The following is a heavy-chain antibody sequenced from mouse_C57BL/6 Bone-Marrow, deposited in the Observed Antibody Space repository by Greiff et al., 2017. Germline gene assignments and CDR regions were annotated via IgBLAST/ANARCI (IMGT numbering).Heavy chain of an antibody. Sequence: QVQLQQPGAELVKPGASVKMSCKASGYTFTSYWITWVKQRPGQGLAWIGDIYPGRGSTNYNEKFKSKATMTVDTSSSTAYMQLSSLTSEDSAVYYCARSPYDYDAWFAYWGQGTLVTVSA. CDR2: IYPGRGST. J-gene: IGHJ3*01. V-gene: IGHV1-55*01. CDR1: GYTFTSYW. CDR3: ARSPYDYDAWFAY. D-gene: IGHD2-4*01.